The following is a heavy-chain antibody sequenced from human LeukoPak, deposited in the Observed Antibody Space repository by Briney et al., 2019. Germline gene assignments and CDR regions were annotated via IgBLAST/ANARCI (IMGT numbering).Heavy chain of an antibody. J-gene: IGHJ4*02. CDR3: ARVIEVVAAPSFDY. V-gene: IGHV4-59*01. CDR2: IYYSGST. D-gene: IGHD2-15*01. CDR1: GGSISSYY. Sequence: SETLSLTCTVSGGSISSYYWSWLRQPPGKGLEWIGYIYYSGSTNYNPSLKSRVTISVDTSKNQFSLKLSSVTAAATAVYYCARVIEVVAAPSFDYWGQGTLVTVSS.